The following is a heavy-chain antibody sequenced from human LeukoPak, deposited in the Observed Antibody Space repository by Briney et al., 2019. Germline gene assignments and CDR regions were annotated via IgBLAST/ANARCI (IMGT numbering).Heavy chain of an antibody. D-gene: IGHD6-6*01. Sequence: GGSLRLSCAASGVTFSNYWMTWVRQAPGKGLEWLANLKQDGSQTYYVDSVKGRFTISRDNAKNSLYLQMNSLRAEDTAVYYCARIGYSSSSLDYWGLGTLVTVSS. CDR1: GVTFSNYW. V-gene: IGHV3-7*01. J-gene: IGHJ4*02. CDR2: LKQDGSQT. CDR3: ARIGYSSSSLDY.